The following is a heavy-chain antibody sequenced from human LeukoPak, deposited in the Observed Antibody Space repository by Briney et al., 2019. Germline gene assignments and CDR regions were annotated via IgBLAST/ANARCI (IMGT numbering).Heavy chain of an antibody. D-gene: IGHD3-10*01. CDR1: GGTFSSYA. CDR3: ARLYGSGSHNWFDP. J-gene: IGHJ5*02. Sequence: SVKVSCKASGGTFSSYAIDWVRQAPGQGLEWMGRIIPILGIANYAQKFQGRVTITADKSTSTAYMELSSLRSEDTAVYYCARLYGSGSHNWFDPWGQGTLVTVSS. CDR2: IIPILGIA. V-gene: IGHV1-69*04.